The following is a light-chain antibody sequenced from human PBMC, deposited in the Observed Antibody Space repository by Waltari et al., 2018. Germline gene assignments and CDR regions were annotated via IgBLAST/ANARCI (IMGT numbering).Light chain of an antibody. V-gene: IGKV3-20*01. CDR2: GAS. J-gene: IGKJ1*01. Sequence: EIVLTQSPGTLSSSLGERATLSCRASQSVSRALTWYQQKPGQAPRLLIYGASTRATGIPDRFSGSCSGTDFSLTISRLEPDDFAVYYCQHYLRLPVTFGQGTTVEI. CDR1: QSVSRA. CDR3: QHYLRLPVT.